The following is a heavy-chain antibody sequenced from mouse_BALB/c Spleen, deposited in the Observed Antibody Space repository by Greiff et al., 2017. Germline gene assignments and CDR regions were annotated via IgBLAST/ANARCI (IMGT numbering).Heavy chain of an antibody. CDR2: ISYSGST. Sequence: EVQLQESGPGLVKPSQSLSLTCTVTGYSITSDYAWNWIRQFPGNKLEWMGYISYSGSTSYNPSLKSRISITRDTSKNQFFLQLNSVTTEDTATYDCARAPNWDPYAMDYWGQGTSVTVSS. CDR1: GYSITSDYA. CDR3: ARAPNWDPYAMDY. J-gene: IGHJ4*01. D-gene: IGHD4-1*01. V-gene: IGHV3-2*02.